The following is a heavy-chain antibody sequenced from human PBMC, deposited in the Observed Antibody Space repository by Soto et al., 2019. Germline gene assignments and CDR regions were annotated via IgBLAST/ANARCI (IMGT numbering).Heavy chain of an antibody. CDR2: ISGSGGST. Sequence: EVQLLESGGGLVQPGGSLRLSCAASGFTFSSYAMSWVRQAPGKGLEWVSAISGSGGSTNYTDSVKGRFTISRDNSKNTLYLQMNSLRAEDTAVYYCAKDGWELLRGFDPWGQGTLVTVSS. CDR3: AKDGWELLRGFDP. D-gene: IGHD1-26*01. CDR1: GFTFSSYA. V-gene: IGHV3-23*01. J-gene: IGHJ5*02.